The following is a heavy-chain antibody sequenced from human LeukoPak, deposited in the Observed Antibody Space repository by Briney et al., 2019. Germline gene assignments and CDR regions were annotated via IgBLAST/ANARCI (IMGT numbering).Heavy chain of an antibody. V-gene: IGHV3-30-3*01. CDR1: GFTLSRYA. CDR3: ARDEGIDVLTGYNDAFDI. Sequence: PGGSLRLSCAASGFTLSRYAMHWVRQAPGKGLEWVAVISYDGREIYYAESVKGRFTISRDNAKNSLYLQMESLRAEDAAVYYCARDEGIDVLTGYNDAFDIWGQGTMVTVSS. CDR2: ISYDGREI. J-gene: IGHJ3*02. D-gene: IGHD3-9*01.